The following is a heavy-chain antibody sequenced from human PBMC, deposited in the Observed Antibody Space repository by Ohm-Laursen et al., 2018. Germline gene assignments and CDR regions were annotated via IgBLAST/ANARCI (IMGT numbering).Heavy chain of an antibody. CDR3: ARSGASTGLIDD. D-gene: IGHD1-1*01. V-gene: IGHV4-31*03. CDR2: LYYSGST. Sequence: SHTLSLTSTVSSGAINSGGSYWTWIRQHPRRGLAWIGSLYYSGSTFSNPSLESRLSILIDTSKNQFSLKLTSVTAADTALYYCARSGASTGLIDDWGQGALVTVSS. J-gene: IGHJ4*02. CDR1: SGAINSGGSY.